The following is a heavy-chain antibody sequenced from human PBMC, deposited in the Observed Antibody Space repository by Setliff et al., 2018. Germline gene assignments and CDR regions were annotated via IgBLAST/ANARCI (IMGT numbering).Heavy chain of an antibody. CDR1: GFTFDDYG. V-gene: IGHV3-20*04. CDR3: ARQSRTGAFDI. J-gene: IGHJ3*02. CDR2: INWNSVNT. Sequence: PGGSLRLSCAASGFTFDDYGMVWLRHVPGKGLEYVSTINWNSVNTAYAVSVEGRFTISRDNAKNALYLQMNSLRAEDTALYYCARQSRTGAFDIWGPGTLVIVSS.